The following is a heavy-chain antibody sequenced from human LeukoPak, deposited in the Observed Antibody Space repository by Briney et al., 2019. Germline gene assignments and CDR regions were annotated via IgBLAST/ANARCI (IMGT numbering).Heavy chain of an antibody. CDR2: INPNSGST. CDR3: TRGRGSTSSNFDY. CDR1: GYTFTGYY. D-gene: IGHD2-2*01. J-gene: IGHJ4*02. V-gene: IGHV1-2*02. Sequence: ASVKVSCKASGYTFTGYYMHWVRQAPGQGLEWMGWINPNSGSTHYAQKFQGRVTMTRDTSISTAYMELSRLRSDDTAVYYCTRGRGSTSSNFDYWGQGTLVTVSS.